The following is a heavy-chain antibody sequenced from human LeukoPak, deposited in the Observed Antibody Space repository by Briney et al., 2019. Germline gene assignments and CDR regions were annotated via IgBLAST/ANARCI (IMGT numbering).Heavy chain of an antibody. V-gene: IGHV3-21*01. D-gene: IGHD3-9*01. J-gene: IGHJ2*01. Sequence: GGSLRLSCAASGFTFGSYTMNWVRQAPGKGLEWVSSISSSSNYIYYADSVKGRFTISRDNAKNSLYLQLNSLRVEDTAVYYCARFPKTGYWAYYYYFDLWGRGTLVTVSS. CDR2: ISSSSNYI. CDR3: ARFPKTGYWAYYYYFDL. CDR1: GFTFGSYT.